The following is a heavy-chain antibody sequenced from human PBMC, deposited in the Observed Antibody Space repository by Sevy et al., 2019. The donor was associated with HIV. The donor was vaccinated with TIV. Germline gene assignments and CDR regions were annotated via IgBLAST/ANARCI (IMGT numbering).Heavy chain of an antibody. D-gene: IGHD6-19*01. CDR3: ARDGLRIAVAGTRVDAFDI. V-gene: IGHV3-21*01. Sequence: GGSLRLSCAASGFTFSSYSMNWVRQAPGKGLEWVSSISSSSSYIYYADSVKGRFTISRDNAKNSLYLQMNSLRAEDTAVYYCARDGLRIAVAGTRVDAFDIWGQGTMVTVSS. CDR1: GFTFSSYS. CDR2: ISSSSSYI. J-gene: IGHJ3*02.